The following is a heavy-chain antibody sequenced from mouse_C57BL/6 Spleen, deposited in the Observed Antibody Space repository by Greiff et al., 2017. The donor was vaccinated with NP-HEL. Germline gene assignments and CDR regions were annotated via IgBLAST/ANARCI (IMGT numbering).Heavy chain of an antibody. D-gene: IGHD4-1*01. J-gene: IGHJ2*01. V-gene: IGHV1-82*01. Sequence: VQLQQSGPELVKPGASVKISCKASGYAFSSSWMNWVKQRPGKGLEWIGRIYPGDGDTNYNGKFKGKATLTADKSSSTAYMQLSSLTSEDSAVYFCARLLTGTSLFDYWGQGTTLTVSS. CDR3: ARLLTGTSLFDY. CDR1: GYAFSSSW. CDR2: IYPGDGDT.